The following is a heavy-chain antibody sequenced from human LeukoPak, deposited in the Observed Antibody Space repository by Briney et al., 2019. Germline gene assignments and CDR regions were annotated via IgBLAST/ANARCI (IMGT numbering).Heavy chain of an antibody. CDR1: GGSISNYY. J-gene: IGHJ5*02. CDR2: IYYRGST. V-gene: IGHV4-59*01. CDR3: ARDHDSSGYYYVGGWFDP. Sequence: SETLSLTCTVSGGSISNYYWSWIRQPPGKGLEWTGYIYYRGSTNYNPSLKSRVTISVGTSKNQLSLKLTSVTAADTAVYYCARDHDSSGYYYVGGWFDPWGQGTLVTVSS. D-gene: IGHD3-22*01.